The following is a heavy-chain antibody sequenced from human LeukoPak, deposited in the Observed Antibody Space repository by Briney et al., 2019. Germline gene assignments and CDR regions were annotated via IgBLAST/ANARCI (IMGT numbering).Heavy chain of an antibody. D-gene: IGHD3-22*01. CDR2: ISSSGSTI. Sequence: GGSLRLSCAASGFTFSGYEMNWVRQAPGKGLEWVSYISSSGSTIYYADSVKGRFTISRDNAKNSLYLQMNSLRAEDTAVYYCARDNYDSSTPYYFDYWGQGILVTVTS. CDR3: ARDNYDSSTPYYFDY. V-gene: IGHV3-48*03. CDR1: GFTFSGYE. J-gene: IGHJ4*02.